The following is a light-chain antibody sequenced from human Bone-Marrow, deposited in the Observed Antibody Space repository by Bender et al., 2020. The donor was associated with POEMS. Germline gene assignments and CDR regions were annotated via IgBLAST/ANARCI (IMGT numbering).Light chain of an antibody. CDR3: CAYAGSSTLV. V-gene: IGLV2-23*01. CDR2: EGS. Sequence: QSALTQPASVSGTPGQSITISCTGTSSDFGSYNLVSWYQQQPGKAPKLIIYEGSKRPSGVSDRFSGSKSGNTASLTISGLQTADEADYYCCAYAGSSTLVFGGGTKLTVL. J-gene: IGLJ3*02. CDR1: SSDFGSYNL.